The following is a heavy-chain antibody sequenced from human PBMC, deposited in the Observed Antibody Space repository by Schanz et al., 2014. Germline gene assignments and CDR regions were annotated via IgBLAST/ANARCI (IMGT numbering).Heavy chain of an antibody. J-gene: IGHJ6*02. CDR3: AKDGPGGSGSYSADGGMDV. CDR2: IKSDGSST. CDR1: GFTFSSYA. Sequence: EVQLLESGGGLVQPGGSLRLSCAASGFTFSSYAMSWVRQAPGKGLVWVSRIKSDGSSTSYADSVTGRFTISRDNAKNTLYLQMNSLRAEDTAVYYCAKDGPGGSGSYSADGGMDVWGQGTTVTVSS. D-gene: IGHD3-10*01. V-gene: IGHV3-23*01.